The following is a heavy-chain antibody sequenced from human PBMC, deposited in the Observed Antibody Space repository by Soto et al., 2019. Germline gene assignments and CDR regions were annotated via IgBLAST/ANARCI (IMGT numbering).Heavy chain of an antibody. D-gene: IGHD1-1*01. CDR1: GFTFSSYS. Sequence: PGGSLRLSCAVSGFTFSSYSMNWVRQAPGKGLEWVSSITSSGDYIYYADSVKGRFTISRDNAKNSLYLQMNSLTAEDTAVYYCARALAPNWNDALDYWGQGTLVTVS. J-gene: IGHJ4*02. V-gene: IGHV3-21*01. CDR3: ARALAPNWNDALDY. CDR2: ITSSGDYI.